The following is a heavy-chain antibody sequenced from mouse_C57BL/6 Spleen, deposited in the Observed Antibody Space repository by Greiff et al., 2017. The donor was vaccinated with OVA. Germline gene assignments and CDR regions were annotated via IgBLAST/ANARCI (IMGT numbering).Heavy chain of an antibody. J-gene: IGHJ4*01. CDR3: ARSKNYAMDY. V-gene: IGHV1-63*01. CDR1: GYTFTNYW. D-gene: IGHD2-5*01. CDR2: IYPGGGYS. Sequence: QVQLQQSGAELVRPGTSVKMSCKASGYTFTNYWIGWAKQRPGHGLEWIGDIYPGGGYSNYNEKFKGKGTLTADKSSSTAYMQFSSLTSEDSAIYYCARSKNYAMDYWGQGTSVTVSS.